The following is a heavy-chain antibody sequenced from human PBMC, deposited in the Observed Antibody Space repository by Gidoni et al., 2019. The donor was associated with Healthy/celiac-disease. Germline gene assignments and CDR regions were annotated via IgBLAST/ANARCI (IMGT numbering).Heavy chain of an antibody. V-gene: IGHV3-30-3*01. CDR1: GFTFSSYA. J-gene: IGHJ4*02. D-gene: IGHD6-19*01. CDR2: ISYDGSNK. Sequence: QVQLVASGGGVVQPGRSLSLSCAASGFTFSSYAMHWVRQAPGKGLEWVAVISYDGSNKYYADSVKGRFTISRDNSKNTLYLQMNSLRAEDTAVYYCARAGREYSSGSFDYWGQGTLVTVSS. CDR3: ARAGREYSSGSFDY.